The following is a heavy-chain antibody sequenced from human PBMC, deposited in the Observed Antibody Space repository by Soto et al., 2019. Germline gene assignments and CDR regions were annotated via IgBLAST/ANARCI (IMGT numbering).Heavy chain of an antibody. CDR1: GGSISSYY. Sequence: SETLSLTCTVSGGSISSYYWSWIRQPPGKGLEWIGYIYYSGSTNYNPSLKSRVTISVDTSKNQFSLKLSSVTAADTAVYYCARDGSGAFDYWGQGTLVTVSS. D-gene: IGHD3-10*01. J-gene: IGHJ4*02. CDR3: ARDGSGAFDY. V-gene: IGHV4-59*01. CDR2: IYYSGST.